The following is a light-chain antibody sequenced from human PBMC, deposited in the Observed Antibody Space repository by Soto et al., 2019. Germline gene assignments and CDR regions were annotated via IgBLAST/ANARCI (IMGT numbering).Light chain of an antibody. CDR2: DAS. V-gene: IGKV1-33*01. Sequence: DIQMTQSPSSLSASVGDRVTITCQASQDISRYLNWYQQRPGKAPKLLIYDASTLETGVPSRFSGSGSGTDFSFTISSLQPEDIATYHCQQYEDLPLTFGGGTKVEIK. CDR3: QQYEDLPLT. J-gene: IGKJ4*01. CDR1: QDISRY.